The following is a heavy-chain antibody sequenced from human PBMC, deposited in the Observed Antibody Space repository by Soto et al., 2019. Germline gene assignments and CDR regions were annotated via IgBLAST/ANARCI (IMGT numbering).Heavy chain of an antibody. Sequence: QVQLRESGGGVVQPGRSLRLSCAASGFTFSLFTLHWVRQPPGKGLDWVAVVSTDVNNKFYGISVKGRFTISRDNSKNTIYLQMNNLSPEDTAGYYCARGNLDVWGQGTTVTVSS. V-gene: IGHV3-30-3*01. D-gene: IGHD1-7*01. CDR3: ARGNLDV. CDR1: GFTFSLFT. J-gene: IGHJ6*02. CDR2: VSTDVNNK.